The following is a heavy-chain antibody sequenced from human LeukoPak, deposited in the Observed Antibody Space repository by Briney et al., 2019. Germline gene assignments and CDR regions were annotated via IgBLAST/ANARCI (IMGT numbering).Heavy chain of an antibody. CDR2: ISWNSGGI. J-gene: IGHJ5*02. D-gene: IGHD6-13*01. CDR1: GFTFSSHA. CDR3: AKDLYRRSWYALDP. V-gene: IGHV3-9*01. Sequence: GGSLRLSCAASGFTFSSHAMHWVRQAPGKGLEWVSTISWNSGGIAYADSVKGRFTISRDNAKNSLYLQMNSLRAEDTAFYCAKDLYRRSWYALDPWGQGTLVTVSS.